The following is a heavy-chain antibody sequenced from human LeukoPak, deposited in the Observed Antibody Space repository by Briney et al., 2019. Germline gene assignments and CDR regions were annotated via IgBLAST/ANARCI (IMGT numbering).Heavy chain of an antibody. CDR2: INTNTGNP. D-gene: IGHD3-9*01. CDR3: AGANKLRYFDWLLGYYYYYMDV. Sequence: ASVKVSCKASGYTFTSYAMNWVRQAPGQGLEWMGWINTNTGNPTYAQGFTGRFVFSLDTSVSTAYLQISSLKAEDTAVYYCAGANKLRYFDWLLGYYYYYMDVWGKGTTVTVSS. V-gene: IGHV7-4-1*02. CDR1: GYTFTSYA. J-gene: IGHJ6*03.